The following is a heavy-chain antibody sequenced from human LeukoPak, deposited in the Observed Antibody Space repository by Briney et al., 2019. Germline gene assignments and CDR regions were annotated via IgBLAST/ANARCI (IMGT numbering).Heavy chain of an antibody. CDR2: ISYDGSNK. CDR1: GFTFSSYA. CDR3: ARLGDRGLERRRSDY. D-gene: IGHD1-1*01. J-gene: IGHJ4*02. Sequence: PGGSLRLSCAASGFTFSSYAMHWVRQAPGKGLEWVAVISYDGSNKYYADSVKGRFTISRDNSKNTLYLQMNSLRAEDTAVYYCARLGDRGLERRRSDYWGQGTLVTVSS. V-gene: IGHV3-30-3*01.